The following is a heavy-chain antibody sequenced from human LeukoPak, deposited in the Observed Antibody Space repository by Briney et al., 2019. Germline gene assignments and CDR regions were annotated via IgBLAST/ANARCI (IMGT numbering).Heavy chain of an antibody. CDR1: GFTFSSYG. J-gene: IGHJ4*02. CDR3: ARGGSYSLAIGY. V-gene: IGHV3-33*01. CDR2: IRYDGNKE. D-gene: IGHD1-26*01. Sequence: GGSLRLSCAASGFTFSSYGMHWVRQAPGKGLEWVAVIRYDGNKEYYADSVKGRFTISRDNSKNTLYLQMNSLRAEDTAVYFCARGGSYSLAIGYWGQGTLVTVSS.